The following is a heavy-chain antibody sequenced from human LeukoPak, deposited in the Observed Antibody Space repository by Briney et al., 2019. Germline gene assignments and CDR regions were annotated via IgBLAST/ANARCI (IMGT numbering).Heavy chain of an antibody. J-gene: IGHJ4*02. D-gene: IGHD3-3*01. V-gene: IGHV1-69*04. CDR1: GGTFSSYA. CDR3: ARSYYDFWSGGREEFDY. CDR2: IIPILGIA. Sequence: GASVKVSRKASGGTFSSYAISWVRQAPGQGLEWMGRIIPILGIANYAQKFQGRVTMTRNTSISTAYMELSSLRSEDTAVYYCARSYYDFWSGGREEFDYWGQGTLVTVSS.